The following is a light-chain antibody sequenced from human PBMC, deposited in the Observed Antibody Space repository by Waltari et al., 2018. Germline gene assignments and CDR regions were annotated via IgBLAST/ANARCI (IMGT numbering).Light chain of an antibody. CDR1: QSVSNY. CDR2: GTY. J-gene: IGKJ2*01. V-gene: IGKV3-11*01. CDR3: QQRASWPNT. Sequence: EIVLTQSPATLSLSPGEGATLSCRASQSVSNYLAWYQQKPGQAPRLLIYGTYNRAIGIPARFSGSGSGTDFTLTISSLEPEDFAVYYCQQRASWPNTFGQGTKLEIK.